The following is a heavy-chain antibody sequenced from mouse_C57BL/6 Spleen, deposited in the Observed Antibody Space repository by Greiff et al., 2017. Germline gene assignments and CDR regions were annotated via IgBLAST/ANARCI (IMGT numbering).Heavy chain of an antibody. CDR1: GYTFTSYW. Sequence: QVQLQQPGAELVRPGSSVKLSCKASGYTFTSYWMDWVKQRPGQGLEWIGNIYPSDSETHYNHKFKDKATLTVDKSSSTAYMQLSSLTSEDSAVYYCARGDGYYPLAYWGQGTLVTVSA. CDR3: ARGDGYYPLAY. J-gene: IGHJ3*01. V-gene: IGHV1-61*01. CDR2: IYPSDSET. D-gene: IGHD2-3*01.